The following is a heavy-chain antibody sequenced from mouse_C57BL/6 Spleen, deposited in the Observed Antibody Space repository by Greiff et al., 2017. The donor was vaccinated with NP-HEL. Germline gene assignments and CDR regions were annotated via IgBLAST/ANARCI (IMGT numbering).Heavy chain of an antibody. CDR1: GYTFTSYW. CDR3: ARGYGSSFYAMDY. CDR2: IDPSDSEP. D-gene: IGHD1-1*01. V-gene: IGHV1-52*01. J-gene: IGHJ4*01. Sequence: VQLQQPGAELVRPGSSVKLSCKASGYTFTSYWMHWVKQRPIQGLEWIGNIDPSDSEPHYNQKFKDKATLTVDKSSSTAYMQLSSLTSEDSAVYYCARGYGSSFYAMDYWGQGTSVTVSS.